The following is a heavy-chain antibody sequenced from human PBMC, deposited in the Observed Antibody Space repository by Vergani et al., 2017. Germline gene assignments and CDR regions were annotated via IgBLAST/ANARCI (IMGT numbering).Heavy chain of an antibody. CDR3: AKSPATYYGDYAEY. CDR2: ISGSGGST. D-gene: IGHD4-17*01. J-gene: IGHJ4*02. Sequence: DVHLAESGGGFFQPGGSLRLSCAASGFTFSSYAMSWVRQAPGKGLEWVSAISGSGGSTYYADSVKGRFTISRDNSKNTLYLQMNSLRAEDTAVYYCAKSPATYYGDYAEYWGQGTLVTVSS. CDR1: GFTFSSYA. V-gene: IGHV3-23*04.